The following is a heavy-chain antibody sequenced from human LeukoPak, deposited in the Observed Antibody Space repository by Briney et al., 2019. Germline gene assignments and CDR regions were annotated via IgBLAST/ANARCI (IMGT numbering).Heavy chain of an antibody. J-gene: IGHJ4*02. Sequence: GGSLRLSCAASGFTFSSYSMTWVRQAPGKGLEWVSSISSSSSYIYYADSVKGRFTISRDNAKNSLYLQMNSLRAEDTAVYYCAREGLSGSWLDYWGQGTLVTVSS. V-gene: IGHV3-21*01. CDR3: AREGLSGSWLDY. CDR1: GFTFSSYS. CDR2: ISSSSSYI. D-gene: IGHD3-10*01.